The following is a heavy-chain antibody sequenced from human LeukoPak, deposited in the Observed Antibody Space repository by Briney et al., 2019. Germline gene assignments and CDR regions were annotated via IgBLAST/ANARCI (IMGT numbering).Heavy chain of an antibody. J-gene: IGHJ4*02. CDR1: GFTFSSYG. CDR2: IRYDGSNK. V-gene: IGHV3-30*02. CDR3: AKGEDPGLGYCSSTSCSHFDY. D-gene: IGHD2-2*01. Sequence: PAGGSLRLSCAASGFTFSSYGMHWVRQAPGKGLEWVAFIRYDGSNKYYADSVKGRFTISRDNSKNTLYLQMNSLRAEDTAVYYCAKGEDPGLGYCSSTSCSHFDYWGQGTLVTVSS.